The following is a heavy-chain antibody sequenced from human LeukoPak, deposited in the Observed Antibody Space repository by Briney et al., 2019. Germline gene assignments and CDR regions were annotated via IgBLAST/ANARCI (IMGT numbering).Heavy chain of an antibody. D-gene: IGHD3-22*01. CDR1: GYIFTNYY. J-gene: IGHJ4*02. Sequence: GASVKVSCEASGYIFTNYYLYWVRQAPGQGLEWMGVINPVGGVTTYAQRFQGRVTMTRDTSTSTFDMELSSLKSEDTAVYYCARLSSYYDNSGFFEDYWGQGTLVTISS. V-gene: IGHV1-46*01. CDR2: INPVGGVT. CDR3: ARLSSYYDNSGFFEDY.